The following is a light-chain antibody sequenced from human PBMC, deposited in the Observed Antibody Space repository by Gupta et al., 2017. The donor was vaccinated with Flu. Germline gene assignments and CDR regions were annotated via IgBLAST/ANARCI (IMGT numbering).Light chain of an antibody. V-gene: IGKV2-28*01. CDR3: CQASQTRRT. Sequence: DIVMTQSPLSLPVTPGEPASISCRASQSLLHSNGYNSLDWYLQKPGQSPQLMLYLGSNPAYAVLDTISGSSYARAFRLIIIRVMAADDGVHYCCQASQTRRTFGQGTKVELK. J-gene: IGKJ1*01. CDR2: LGS. CDR1: QSLLHSNGYNS.